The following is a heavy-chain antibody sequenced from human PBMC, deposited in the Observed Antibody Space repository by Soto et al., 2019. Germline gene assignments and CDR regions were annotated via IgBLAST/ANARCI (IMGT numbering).Heavy chain of an antibody. CDR2: ISYGGGTT. CDR3: AXXPGYYYDSTGYHFDY. D-gene: IGHD3-22*01. J-gene: IGHJ4*02. CDR1: EFTFSNYA. Sequence: EVQLLESGGGLVQPGGSLRLSCAASEFTFSNYAMSXXXXXXXXGLEWVSAISYGGGTTYYADSVKGRFTISRDNXKNXXXLXXXXLXXEXTAVYYCAXXPGYYYDSTGYHFDYWGQGTLVTVSS. V-gene: IGHV3-23*01.